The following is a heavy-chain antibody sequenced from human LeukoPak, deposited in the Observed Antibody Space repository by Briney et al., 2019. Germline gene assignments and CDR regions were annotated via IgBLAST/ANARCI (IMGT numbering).Heavy chain of an antibody. V-gene: IGHV3-30*04. J-gene: IGHJ5*02. CDR1: GFTFSSYA. Sequence: GRSLRLSCAASGFTFSSYAMHWVRQAPGKGLEWVAVISYDGSNKYYADSVKGRFTISRDNSKNTLYLQMNSLRAEDTAVHYCARGLENNWFDPWGQGTLVTVSS. CDR2: ISYDGSNK. D-gene: IGHD3/OR15-3a*01. CDR3: ARGLENNWFDP.